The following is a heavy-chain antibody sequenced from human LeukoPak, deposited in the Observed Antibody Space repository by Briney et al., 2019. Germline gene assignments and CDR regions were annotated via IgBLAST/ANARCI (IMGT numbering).Heavy chain of an antibody. Sequence: PSETLSLTCAVYGGSFSGYYWSWIRQPPGKGLEWIGEINHSGSTNYNPSLKSRVTISVDTSKNQFSLKLSSVTAADTAVYHCARGVTYSKYYYYGMDVWGKGTTVTVSS. CDR2: INHSGST. J-gene: IGHJ6*04. D-gene: IGHD4-11*01. V-gene: IGHV4-34*01. CDR1: GGSFSGYY. CDR3: ARGVTYSKYYYYGMDV.